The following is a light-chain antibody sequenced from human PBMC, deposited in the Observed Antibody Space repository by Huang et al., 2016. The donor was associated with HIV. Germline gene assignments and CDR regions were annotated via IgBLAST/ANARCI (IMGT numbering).Light chain of an antibody. CDR2: AAS. CDR1: QDINNN. CDR3: QQFNDFL. V-gene: IGKV1-9*01. J-gene: IGKJ3*01. Sequence: IHLTQFPSSLSASVGDRITITCRASQDINNNLAWYQQKPGKAPKLLIDAASTLQSGVSSRFSGSGDGTVFILNINSLQPEDFATYYCQQFNDFLFGPGTKVDVK.